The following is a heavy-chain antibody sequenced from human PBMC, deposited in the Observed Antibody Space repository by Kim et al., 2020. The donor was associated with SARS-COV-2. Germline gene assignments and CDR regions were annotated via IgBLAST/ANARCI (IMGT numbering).Heavy chain of an antibody. CDR3: AKGWSGWVDY. J-gene: IGHJ4*02. CDR1: GFTFDDYA. V-gene: IGHV3-9*01. D-gene: IGHD6-19*01. CDR2: ISWNSGSI. Sequence: GGSLRLSCAASGFTFDDYAMHWVRQAPGKGLEWVSGISWNSGSIGYADSVKGRFTISRDNAKNSLYLQMNSLRAEDTALYYCAKGWSGWVDYWGQGTLVTVSS.